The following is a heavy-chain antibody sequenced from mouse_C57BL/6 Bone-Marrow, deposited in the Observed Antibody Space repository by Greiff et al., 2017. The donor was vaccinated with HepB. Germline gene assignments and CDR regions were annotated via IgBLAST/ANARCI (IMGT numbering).Heavy chain of an antibody. CDR1: GYTFTSYW. Sequence: VQLQQSGAELVRPGSSVKLSCKASGYTFTSYWMDWVKQRPGQGLEWIGNIYPSDSETHYNQKFKDKATLNVDKSSSTAYMQLSSLTSEDSAVYYCARTAGSSPHYAMDYWGQGTSVTVSS. V-gene: IGHV1-61*01. CDR3: ARTAGSSPHYAMDY. J-gene: IGHJ4*01. D-gene: IGHD1-1*01. CDR2: IYPSDSET.